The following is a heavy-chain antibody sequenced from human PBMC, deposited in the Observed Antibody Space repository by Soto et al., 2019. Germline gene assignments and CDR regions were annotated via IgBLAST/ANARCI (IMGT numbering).Heavy chain of an antibody. CDR2: IISSSSYI. D-gene: IGHD3-10*01. Sequence: EVQLVESGGGLVKPGGSLRLSCAASGFTFSSYSMNWVRQAPGKGLEWVSSIISSSSYIYYADSVKGRFTISRDNAKNSLYLQMNSLRAEDTAVYYCANYDYYGSGSSSESWGQGTLVTVSS. CDR3: ANYDYYGSGSSSES. V-gene: IGHV3-21*01. CDR1: GFTFSSYS. J-gene: IGHJ5*02.